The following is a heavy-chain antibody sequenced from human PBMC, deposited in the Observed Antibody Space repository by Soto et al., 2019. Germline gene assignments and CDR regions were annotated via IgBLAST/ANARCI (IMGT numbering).Heavy chain of an antibody. V-gene: IGHV1-69*13. J-gene: IGHJ4*02. CDR1: GGTFSSYA. CDR3: AGGDDSSGYLDY. Sequence: SVKVSCKASGGTFSSYAISWVRKAPGQGLEWMGGIIPIFGTANYAQKFQGRVTITADESTSTAYMELSSLRSEDTAVYYCAGGDDSSGYLDYWGQGTLVTVSS. CDR2: IIPIFGTA. D-gene: IGHD3-22*01.